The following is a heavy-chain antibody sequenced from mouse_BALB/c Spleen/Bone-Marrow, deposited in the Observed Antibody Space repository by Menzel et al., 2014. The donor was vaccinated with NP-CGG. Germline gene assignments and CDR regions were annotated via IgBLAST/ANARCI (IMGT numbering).Heavy chain of an antibody. CDR3: VRDYGYGAMDY. J-gene: IGHJ4*01. CDR2: ISSGSSTI. V-gene: IGHV5-17*02. D-gene: IGHD1-2*01. CDR1: GFTFSSFG. Sequence: EVKLMESGGGLVQPGGSRKLSCAASGFTFSSFGMHWVRQAPEKGLEWVAYISSGSSTIYYADTVKGRFTISRDNPKNTPFLQMTSLRSEDTAMYYCVRDYGYGAMDYWGQGTSVTVSS.